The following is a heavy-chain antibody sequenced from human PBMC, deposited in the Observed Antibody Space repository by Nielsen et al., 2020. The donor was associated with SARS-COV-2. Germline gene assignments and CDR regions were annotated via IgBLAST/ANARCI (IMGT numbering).Heavy chain of an antibody. V-gene: IGHV3-23*01. Sequence: GESLKISCIASGFTFTSNAMAWVRQTPAKGLEWVSGIRGSGDKTYYADSVKGRFTISRDNSENTMFLQMNSLRVDDTAVYYCAREGPDSSSSYFDYWGQGTLVTVSS. D-gene: IGHD6-6*01. CDR3: AREGPDSSSSYFDY. CDR1: GFTFTSNA. CDR2: IRGSGDKT. J-gene: IGHJ4*02.